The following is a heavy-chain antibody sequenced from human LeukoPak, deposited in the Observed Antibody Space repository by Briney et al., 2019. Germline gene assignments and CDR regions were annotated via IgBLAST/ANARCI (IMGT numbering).Heavy chain of an antibody. CDR3: AKVDIFLSYYFDY. CDR2: ISSSGSTI. Sequence: GGSLRLSCAASGFIFSTFDMSWIRQAPGKGLEWVSYISSSGSTIYYADSVKGRFTISRDNSKNTLYLQMNSLRAEDTAVYYCAKVDIFLSYYFDYWGQGTLVTVSS. D-gene: IGHD3-9*01. V-gene: IGHV3-11*01. CDR1: GFIFSTFD. J-gene: IGHJ4*02.